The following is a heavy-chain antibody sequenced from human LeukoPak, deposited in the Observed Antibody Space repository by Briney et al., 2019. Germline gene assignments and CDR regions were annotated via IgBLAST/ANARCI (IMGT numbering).Heavy chain of an antibody. V-gene: IGHV3-23*01. CDR1: GFTFSTSV. D-gene: IGHD6-13*01. Sequence: PGGSLRLSCAASGFTFSTSVMSWVRQVPGKGLEWVSTLNRDGTRTYYSLSSSGRFIVSRDNSMNTLYLQMDGLRADDTAVYYCARDRGGYSTGFDFWGQGTLVTVTS. CDR3: ARDRGGYSTGFDF. J-gene: IGHJ4*02. CDR2: LNRDGTRT.